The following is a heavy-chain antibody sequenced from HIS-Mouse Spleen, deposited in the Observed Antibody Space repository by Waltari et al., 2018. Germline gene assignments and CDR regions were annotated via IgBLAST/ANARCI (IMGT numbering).Heavy chain of an antibody. Sequence: QLQLQESGPGLVKPSETLSLTCTVSGGSISSSSYYWGWIRQPPGKGLEGIGSISYSGSTSYNPSLKSRVTISVDTSKNQFSLKLSSVTAADTAVYYCAREIPYSSSWYDWYFDLWGRGTLVTVSS. CDR3: AREIPYSSSWYDWYFDL. V-gene: IGHV4-39*07. J-gene: IGHJ2*01. CDR2: ISYSGST. CDR1: GGSISSSSYY. D-gene: IGHD6-13*01.